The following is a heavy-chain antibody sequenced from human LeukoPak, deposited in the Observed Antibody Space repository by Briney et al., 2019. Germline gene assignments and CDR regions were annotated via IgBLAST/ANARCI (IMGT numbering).Heavy chain of an antibody. CDR1: GGTFSTYA. J-gene: IGHJ6*03. CDR2: IIPIFGTA. Sequence: SVKVSCKASGGTFSTYAITWVRQAPGQGLEWMGGIIPIFGTANYAQKFQDRVTITTDASTSTVYMELTSLRSEDTAVYYCARTPQHSYYYYDMDVWGKGTTVTVAS. D-gene: IGHD5-18*01. CDR3: ARTPQHSYYYYDMDV. V-gene: IGHV1-69*05.